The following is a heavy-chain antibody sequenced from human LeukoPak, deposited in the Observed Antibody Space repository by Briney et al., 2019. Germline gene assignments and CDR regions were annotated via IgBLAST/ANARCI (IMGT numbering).Heavy chain of an antibody. CDR3: AKDLVYDYGDYGGKGFFDY. Sequence: GGSLRLSCAASGFTFSSYAMSWVRQAPGKGLEWVSAISGSGGSTYYADSVKGRFTISRDNSKNTLYLQMNSLRAEDTAVYYCAKDLVYDYGDYGGKGFFDYWGQGTLVTVSS. CDR2: ISGSGGST. V-gene: IGHV3-23*01. CDR1: GFTFSSYA. J-gene: IGHJ4*02. D-gene: IGHD4-17*01.